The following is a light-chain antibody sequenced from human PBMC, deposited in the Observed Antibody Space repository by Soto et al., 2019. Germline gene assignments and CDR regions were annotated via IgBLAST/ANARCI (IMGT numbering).Light chain of an antibody. CDR1: SSDVGGYNY. Sequence: QSVLTQPASVSGSPGQSITNSCTGTSSDVGGYNYVSWYQQHPGKAPKLMIYEVSNRPSGVSNRFSGSKSGNTASLTISGLQAEDEADYYCSSYTSSSTAWVFGGGTKVTVL. J-gene: IGLJ3*02. CDR3: SSYTSSSTAWV. CDR2: EVS. V-gene: IGLV2-14*01.